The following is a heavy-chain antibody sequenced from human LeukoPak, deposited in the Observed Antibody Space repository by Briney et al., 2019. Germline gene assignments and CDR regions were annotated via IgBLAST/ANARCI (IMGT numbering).Heavy chain of an antibody. V-gene: IGHV6-1*01. CDR2: TYYRSKWYN. D-gene: IGHD6-13*01. CDR1: GDSVSSNSAA. Sequence: TLSLTCAISGDSVSSNSAAWNWIRQSPSRGLELLGRTYYRSKWYNDYAVSVKSRITINPDTSKKQFSLQLNSVTPEDTAVYYCAREPLAAAGTRYFQHWGQGTLVTVSS. CDR3: AREPLAAAGTRYFQH. J-gene: IGHJ1*01.